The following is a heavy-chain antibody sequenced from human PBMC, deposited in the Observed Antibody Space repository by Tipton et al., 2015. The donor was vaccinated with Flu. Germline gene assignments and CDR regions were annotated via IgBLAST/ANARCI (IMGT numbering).Heavy chain of an antibody. Sequence: QLVQSGAEVKKPGASVEVSCKASGYTFTSYGISWVRQAPGQGLEWMGWISPYNGNTEFAQKLQGRVSMTIDTSKSTAYMELRSLRSDDTAMYYCYQAYYYDTRDYSPGAFDIWGQGTMVTVSS. V-gene: IGHV1-18*01. J-gene: IGHJ3*02. CDR3: YQAYYYDTRDYSPGAFDI. CDR2: ISPYNGNT. D-gene: IGHD3-22*01. CDR1: GYTFTSYG.